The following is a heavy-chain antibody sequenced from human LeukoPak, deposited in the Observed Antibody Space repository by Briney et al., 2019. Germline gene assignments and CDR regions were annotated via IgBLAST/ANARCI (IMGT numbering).Heavy chain of an antibody. CDR3: ARGAIFGVAGMDV. CDR2: INPNSGGT. CDR1: GYTFTGYY. D-gene: IGHD3-3*01. J-gene: IGHJ6*02. V-gene: IGHV1-2*04. Sequence: ASVKVSCKASGYTFTGYYMHWVRQAPGQGLEWMGWINPNSGGTNYAQKFQGWVTMTRDTSISTAYMELSRLRSDDTAVYYCARGAIFGVAGMDVWGQGNKVTVSS.